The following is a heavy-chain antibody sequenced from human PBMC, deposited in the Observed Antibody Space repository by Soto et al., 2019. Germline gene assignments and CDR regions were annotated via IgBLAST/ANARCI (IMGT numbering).Heavy chain of an antibody. V-gene: IGHV4-39*01. CDR2: IYYSGST. Sequence: QLQLQESGPGLVKPSETLSLTCTVSGGSISSSSYYWGWIRQPPGKGLEWIGSIYYSGSTYYNPSLKSRVTISVDTSKNQFSLKLSSVTAADTAVHYCARNYGGNGDAFDIWGQGTMVTVSS. CDR1: GGSISSSSYY. D-gene: IGHD4-17*01. CDR3: ARNYGGNGDAFDI. J-gene: IGHJ3*02.